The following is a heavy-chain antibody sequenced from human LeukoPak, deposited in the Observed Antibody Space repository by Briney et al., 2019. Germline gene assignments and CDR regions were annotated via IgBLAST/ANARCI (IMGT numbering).Heavy chain of an antibody. V-gene: IGHV3-48*01. CDR1: GFTFSSSS. J-gene: IGHJ4*02. CDR2: ISSSSGNI. Sequence: GGSLRLSCAGSGFTFSSSSMNWVRQAPGKGLEWVSYISSSSGNIYYADSVKGRFTISRDNAKNSLFLQMNSLRAEDTAVYYCARAYTGNYYPDYWGQGTLVTVSS. CDR3: ARAYTGNYYPDY. D-gene: IGHD1-26*01.